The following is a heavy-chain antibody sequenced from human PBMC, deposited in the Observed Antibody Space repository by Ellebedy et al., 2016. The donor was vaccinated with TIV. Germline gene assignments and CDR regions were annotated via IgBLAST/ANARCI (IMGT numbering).Heavy chain of an antibody. J-gene: IGHJ5*02. CDR2: IYYSGST. V-gene: IGHV4-61*01. D-gene: IGHD3-10*01. CDR1: GGSVGSGRYY. CDR3: ARDDPSGWLDP. Sequence: MPSETLSLTCTVSGGSVGSGRYYWSWIRQPPGKGLEWVGYIYYSGSTNYNPSLKSRVTISIDTSKNQFSLRLTSVTAADTAVYYCARDDPSGWLDPWGQGTLVTVSS.